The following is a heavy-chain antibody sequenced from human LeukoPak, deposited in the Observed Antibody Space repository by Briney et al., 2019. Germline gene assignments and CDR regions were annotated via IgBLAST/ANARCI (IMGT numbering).Heavy chain of an antibody. J-gene: IGHJ4*02. CDR3: ARCLHGGLVWRSYRGRYYFDY. D-gene: IGHD3-16*02. CDR2: IYYSGST. CDR1: GGSISSGGYY. Sequence: NPSETLSLTCTVSGGSISSGGYYWSWIRQHPGKGLEWIGYIYYSGSTYYNPSLKSRVTISVDTSKNQFSLKLSSVTAADTAVYYCARCLHGGLVWRSYRGRYYFDYWGQGTLVTVSS. V-gene: IGHV4-31*03.